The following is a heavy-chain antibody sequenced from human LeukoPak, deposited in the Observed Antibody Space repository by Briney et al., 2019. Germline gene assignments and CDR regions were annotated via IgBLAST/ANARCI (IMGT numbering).Heavy chain of an antibody. V-gene: IGHV3-53*04. J-gene: IGHJ6*02. Sequence: PGGSLRLSCAASGFSISNKYMTWVRQAPGKGLEWISLIYTGGSTYHADSVKGRFTISRHNSKNTLYLQMISLRVDDTAVYYCASESSVPSSLDVWGQGTTVTVSS. D-gene: IGHD2-2*01. CDR3: ASESSVPSSLDV. CDR2: IYTGGST. CDR1: GFSISNKY.